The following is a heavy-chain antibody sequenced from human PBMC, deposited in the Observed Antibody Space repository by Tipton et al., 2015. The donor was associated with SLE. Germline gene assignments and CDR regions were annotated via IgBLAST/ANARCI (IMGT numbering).Heavy chain of an antibody. CDR3: ARDRGGNYLSAFDI. CDR1: GYSLSSGYY. D-gene: IGHD4-23*01. V-gene: IGHV4-38-2*02. Sequence: GLVKPSETLSLTCVVSGYSLSSGYYWGWIRQSPGKGLEWIGTLYHSGSTFYNPSLKSRVTMSVDTSKDQFSLNLSPMTAADTAVYYCARDRGGNYLSAFDIWGQGTMVTVSS. J-gene: IGHJ3*02. CDR2: LYHSGST.